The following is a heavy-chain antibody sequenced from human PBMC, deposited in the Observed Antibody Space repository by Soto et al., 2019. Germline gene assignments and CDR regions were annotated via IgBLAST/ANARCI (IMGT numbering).Heavy chain of an antibody. Sequence: QLVQSGAEVKKPGSSVKVSCQAFGGTFSKYGVSWVRQAPGQALQWMGGITPMLVTSTITQRFHDRGTLTADEFPTLAYMHLNSLTSQDTAIFYCPTYLPGSSVANWFDPWGHGTLVPVSP. J-gene: IGHJ5*02. D-gene: IGHD6-19*01. CDR3: PTYLPGSSVANWFDP. CDR2: ITPMLVTS. CDR1: GGTFSKYG. V-gene: IGHV1-69*01.